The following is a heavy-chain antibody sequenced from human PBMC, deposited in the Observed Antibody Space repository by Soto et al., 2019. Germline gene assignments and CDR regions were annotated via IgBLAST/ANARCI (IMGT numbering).Heavy chain of an antibody. CDR3: AAVYFYNSSDFRQS. CDR1: GGTFSNYS. V-gene: IGHV1-69*01. J-gene: IGHJ5*02. CDR2: IIPLFNTP. Sequence: QVQLVQSGAEVKKPGSSVKVSCKASGGKASGGTFSNYSINWVRQAPGQGLEWMGGIIPLFNTPNYAQQFQGRVTITAAESTSTAYMELRSLRSEDTAIYHCAAVYFYNSSDFRQSWGQGTLVTVSS. D-gene: IGHD3-22*01.